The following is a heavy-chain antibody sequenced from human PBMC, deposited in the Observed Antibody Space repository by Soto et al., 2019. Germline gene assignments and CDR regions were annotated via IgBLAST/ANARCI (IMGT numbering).Heavy chain of an antibody. V-gene: IGHV4-30-4*01. Sequence: SETLSLTCAVSGDSINSSHWWNWIRQPPGKGLEWIGFIHHSGNTYYNPSLKSRVMISDDTSKNQFSLKLSSVTAADTAVFYCSRGTGVDGSHFLDSWGQGTLVTVSS. CDR1: GDSINSSHW. J-gene: IGHJ4*02. D-gene: IGHD1-26*01. CDR3: SRGTGVDGSHFLDS. CDR2: IHHSGNT.